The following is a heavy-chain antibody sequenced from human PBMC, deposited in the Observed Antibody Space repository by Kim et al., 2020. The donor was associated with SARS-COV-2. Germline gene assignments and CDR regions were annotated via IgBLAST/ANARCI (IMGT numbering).Heavy chain of an antibody. J-gene: IGHJ6*02. CDR3: ARDWEAAGTNLGMDV. D-gene: IGHD6-13*01. Sequence: PSLKGRVTISVDTSKTQFSLRLSSVTAADTAVYYCARDWEAAGTNLGMDVWGQGTTVTVSS. V-gene: IGHV4-59*01.